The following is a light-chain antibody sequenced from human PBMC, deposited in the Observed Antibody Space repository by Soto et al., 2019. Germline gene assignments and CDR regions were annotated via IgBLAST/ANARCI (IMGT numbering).Light chain of an antibody. CDR1: QSVSSSF. CDR2: AAS. V-gene: IGKV3-20*01. J-gene: IGKJ5*01. Sequence: EIVLTQSPGTLSLSPGERATLSFRASQSVSSSFLAWYQQRPGQAPRLLIYAASNTAPGIPDRFSGSGSGTDFTLAISRLEPEDFAVYYCQEYGTSPATFGQGTRLEIK. CDR3: QEYGTSPAT.